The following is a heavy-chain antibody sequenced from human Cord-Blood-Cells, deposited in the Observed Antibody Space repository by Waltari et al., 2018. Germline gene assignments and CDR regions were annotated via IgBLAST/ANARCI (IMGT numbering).Heavy chain of an antibody. J-gene: IGHJ4*02. V-gene: IGHV3-21*01. Sequence: EVQLVESGGGLVKPGGSLRLSCAASGFTFSSYSMHWVRQAPGKGLEWVSSISSSSSYIYYADSVKGRFTISRDNAKNSLYLQMNSLRAEDTAVYYCATTTRAGFDYWGQGTLVTVSS. D-gene: IGHD1-7*01. CDR2: ISSSSSYI. CDR1: GFTFSSYS. CDR3: ATTTRAGFDY.